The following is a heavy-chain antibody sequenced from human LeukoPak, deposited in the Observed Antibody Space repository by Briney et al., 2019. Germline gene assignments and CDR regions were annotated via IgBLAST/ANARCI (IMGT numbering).Heavy chain of an antibody. CDR2: IGISSGNT. D-gene: IGHD5-12*01. V-gene: IGHV3-48*01. Sequence: GGSLGLSCAASGFNFIDYSMNWVRQAPGKGLEWIPYIGISSGNTKYADSVKGRFTISRDKARNSLYLQMNSLRVEDTAVYYCARDHRYAFDNWGHGTLVTVSS. CDR1: GFNFIDYS. CDR3: ARDHRYAFDN. J-gene: IGHJ4*01.